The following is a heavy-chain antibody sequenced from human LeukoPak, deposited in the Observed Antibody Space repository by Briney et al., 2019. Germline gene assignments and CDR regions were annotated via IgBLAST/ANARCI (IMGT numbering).Heavy chain of an antibody. V-gene: IGHV3-53*01. CDR1: GFTVSSNY. D-gene: IGHD6-19*01. CDR2: IYSGGST. Sequence: GGSLRLSCAASGFTVSSNYMSWVRQAPGKGLDWVSVIYSGGSTYYADSVKGRFTISRDNSKNTLYLQMNSLRAEDTAVYYCARDPRRQWLYTFQHWGQGTLVTVSS. J-gene: IGHJ1*01. CDR3: ARDPRRQWLYTFQH.